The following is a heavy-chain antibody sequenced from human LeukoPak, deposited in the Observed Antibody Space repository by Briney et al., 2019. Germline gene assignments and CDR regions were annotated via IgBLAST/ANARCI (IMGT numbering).Heavy chain of an antibody. J-gene: IGHJ5*02. D-gene: IGHD6-19*01. V-gene: IGHV4-39*07. CDR2: IYYTDST. Sequence: PSETLSLTCTVSGGSISSSSYYWGWIRQPPGKGLEWIGNIYYTDSTEYNPSLKSRVTISVDTSKNQFSLKLSSVTAADTAVYYCARGRRGKGAYSSGWFPAWGQGTLVTVSS. CDR1: GGSISSSSYY. CDR3: ARGRRGKGAYSSGWFPA.